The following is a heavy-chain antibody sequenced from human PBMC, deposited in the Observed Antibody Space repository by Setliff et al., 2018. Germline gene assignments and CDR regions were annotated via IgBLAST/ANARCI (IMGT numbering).Heavy chain of an antibody. J-gene: IGHJ6*02. CDR2: INAGNGNT. D-gene: IGHD2-15*01. CDR3: ARDRSPTYYYYGMDV. V-gene: IGHV1-3*01. Sequence: ASVKVSCKASGYTFTSYAMHWVRQAPGQRLEWMGWINAGNGNTKYLQKFQGRVTITRDTSASTAYMELSSLRSEDTAVYYCARDRSPTYYYYGMDVWGQGTTVTVSS. CDR1: GYTFTSYA.